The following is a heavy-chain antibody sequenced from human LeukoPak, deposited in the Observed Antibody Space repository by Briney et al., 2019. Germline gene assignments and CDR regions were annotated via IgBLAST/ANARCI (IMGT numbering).Heavy chain of an antibody. CDR2: INSDGSST. V-gene: IGHV3-74*01. CDR3: ARGWSYDTLDI. Sequence: PGGSLRLSCAASGFTFSTYWMHWVRQFPGKGLGCASRINSDGSSTGYADSVKGRFTISRDNAKKTLYLQMNSLRAEDTAVYYCARGWSYDTLDIWGQGTMVTVSS. CDR1: GFTFSTYW. D-gene: IGHD2-8*01. J-gene: IGHJ3*02.